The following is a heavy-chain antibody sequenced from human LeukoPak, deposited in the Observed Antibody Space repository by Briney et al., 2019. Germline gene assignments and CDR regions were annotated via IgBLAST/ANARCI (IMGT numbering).Heavy chain of an antibody. CDR3: AKNRGTTSSALVY. D-gene: IGHD2-2*01. CDR1: GFTFSNYA. Sequence: GGSLRLSCAASGFTFSNYAMSWVRQAPGKGLEWGSAISGSGGSKYYADSVKGRFTVSRDNFKITLYLPMNSLRAEDTAVYYCAKNRGTTSSALVYWGQGTLVTVSS. J-gene: IGHJ4*02. CDR2: ISGSGGSK. V-gene: IGHV3-23*01.